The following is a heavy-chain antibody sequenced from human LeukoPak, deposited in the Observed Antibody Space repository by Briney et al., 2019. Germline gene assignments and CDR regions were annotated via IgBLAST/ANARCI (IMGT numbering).Heavy chain of an antibody. V-gene: IGHV4-59*01. CDR2: IYYSGST. D-gene: IGHD2-2*01. CDR1: GASIRNYY. CDR3: ARDFGRGYCSTTSCFVPWFDP. Sequence: SETLSLTCTVSGASIRNYYWSWIRQSPGKGLEWIGYIYYSGSTNYNPSPKSRVTISVDTSKNQFSLKLTPVTAADTAVYYCARDFGRGYCSTTSCFVPWFDPWGQGTLVTVSS. J-gene: IGHJ5*02.